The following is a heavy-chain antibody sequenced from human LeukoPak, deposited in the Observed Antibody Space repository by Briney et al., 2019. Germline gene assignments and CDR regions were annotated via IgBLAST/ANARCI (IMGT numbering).Heavy chain of an antibody. CDR3: AKGASSGWYRDNWFDP. Sequence: GRSLRLSCAASGFTFDDYAMPWVRQAPGKGLEWVSGISWNSGSIGYADSVKGRFTISRDNAKNSLYLQMNSLRAEDTALYYCAKGASSGWYRDNWFDPWGQGTLVTVSS. CDR1: GFTFDDYA. CDR2: ISWNSGSI. V-gene: IGHV3-9*01. J-gene: IGHJ5*02. D-gene: IGHD6-19*01.